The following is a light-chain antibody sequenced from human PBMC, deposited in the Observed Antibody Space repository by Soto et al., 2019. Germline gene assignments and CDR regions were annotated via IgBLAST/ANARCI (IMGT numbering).Light chain of an antibody. CDR2: LGS. V-gene: IGKV2-28*01. J-gene: IGKJ3*01. CDR3: MQALRTPFT. Sequence: DIVMTQSPLSLPVTPGEPASISCRSSQSLLHSNGYNYLDWYLQQPGQSPQLLIYLGSTRASGVRDRLSGGGLGTDFTLKISRVEVEDVGAYYCMQALRTPFTFGPGTKVYIK. CDR1: QSLLHSNGYNY.